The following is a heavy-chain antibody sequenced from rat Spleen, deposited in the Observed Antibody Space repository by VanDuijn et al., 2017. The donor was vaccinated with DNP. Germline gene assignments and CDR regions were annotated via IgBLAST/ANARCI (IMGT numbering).Heavy chain of an antibody. D-gene: IGHD1-10*01. J-gene: IGHJ3*01. Sequence: QVQLKESGPGLVQPSQTLSLTCTVSGFSLTSYHVHWVRQPPGKGLEWMGRVQSGGSTDYNSGLKSRLSISRDTSKSQVFLKMNSLQTEDTAMYFCASGTTTWFAYWGQGTLVTVSS. CDR3: ASGTTTWFAY. CDR1: GFSLTSYH. CDR2: VQSGGST. V-gene: IGHV2-27*01.